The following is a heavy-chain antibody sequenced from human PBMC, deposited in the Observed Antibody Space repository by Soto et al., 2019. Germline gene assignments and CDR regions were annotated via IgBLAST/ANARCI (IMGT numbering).Heavy chain of an antibody. CDR1: GYSFTSYW. V-gene: IGHV5-51*07. J-gene: IGHJ6*02. CDR3: ARQLFRGSSSSWRTYYYSGMDV. CDR2: IYPGDSDT. Sequence: GESRTISCKCSGYSFTSYWIGWVHQMPGKGLEWRVIIYPGDSDTRYSPSFQGQVTISADKSISTAYLQWSSLKASDTAMYYCARQLFRGSSSSWRTYYYSGMDVWGQGTTVTVAS. D-gene: IGHD6-13*01.